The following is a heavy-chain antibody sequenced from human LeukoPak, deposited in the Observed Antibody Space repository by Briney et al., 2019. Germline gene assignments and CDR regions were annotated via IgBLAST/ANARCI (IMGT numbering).Heavy chain of an antibody. J-gene: IGHJ6*03. V-gene: IGHV1-69*13. CDR1: GGTFSSYA. CDR3: ARDLRKSYPDYYYYYYMDV. Sequence: ASVKVSCKASGGTFSSYAISWLRQAPGQGLEWMGGIIPIFGTANYAQKFQGRVTITADESTSTAHMELSSLRSEDTAVYYCARDLRKSYPDYYYYYYMDVWGKGTTVSVSS. D-gene: IGHD1-26*01. CDR2: IIPIFGTA.